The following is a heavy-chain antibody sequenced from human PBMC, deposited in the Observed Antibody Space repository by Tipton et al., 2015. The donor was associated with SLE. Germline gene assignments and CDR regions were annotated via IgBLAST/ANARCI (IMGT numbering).Heavy chain of an antibody. V-gene: IGHV1-8*02. CDR2: MNPNSGNT. CDR3: ASRVAVAGSFDY. D-gene: IGHD6-19*01. CDR1: GYTFTSYD. Sequence: QSGAEVKKPGASVKVSCEASGYTFTSYDINWVRQATGQGLEWMGWMNPNSGNTGYAQKFQGRVTMTRNTSVSTAYMELSSLRSEDTAVYYCASRVAVAGSFDYWGQGTLVTVSS. J-gene: IGHJ4*02.